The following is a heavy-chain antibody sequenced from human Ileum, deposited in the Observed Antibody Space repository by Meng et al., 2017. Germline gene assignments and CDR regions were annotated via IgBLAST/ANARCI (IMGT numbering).Heavy chain of an antibody. D-gene: IGHD6-19*01. CDR1: GFTFSSYW. Sequence: GESLKISCAASGFTFSSYWMHWVRQAPGKGLVWVSRINSDGSSTSYADSVKGRFTISRDNAKNTLYLQMNSLRAEDTAVYYCARFAVAGSDYWGQGTRVTVSS. CDR2: INSDGSST. J-gene: IGHJ4*02. V-gene: IGHV3-74*01. CDR3: ARFAVAGSDY.